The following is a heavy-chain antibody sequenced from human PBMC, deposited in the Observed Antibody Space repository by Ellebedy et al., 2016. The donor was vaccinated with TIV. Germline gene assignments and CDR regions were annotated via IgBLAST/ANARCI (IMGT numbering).Heavy chain of an antibody. CDR1: RFILSNYG. J-gene: IGHJ4*02. CDR3: AKAVRGSYPVDS. V-gene: IGHV3-30*02. D-gene: IGHD1-26*01. Sequence: GESLKISCTASRFILSNYGVHWVRQAPGKGLEWVALIWFDGSKQYYADSVKGQFTISRDNAKNSLYLQMNSLKAEDTAFYYCAKAVRGSYPVDSWGQGILVTVSS. CDR2: IWFDGSKQ.